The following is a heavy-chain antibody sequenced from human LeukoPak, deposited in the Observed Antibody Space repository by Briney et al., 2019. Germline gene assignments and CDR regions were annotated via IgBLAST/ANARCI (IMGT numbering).Heavy chain of an antibody. J-gene: IGHJ6*02. CDR3: ARWGRVTGSTTGDYHYGMDV. V-gene: IGHV3-23*01. CDR1: GFTFSNFA. D-gene: IGHD1-14*01. CDR2: ISANGGAT. Sequence: PGGSLRLSCAASGFTFSNFAMSWVRQAPGKGLECVSLISANGGATYYADSVKGRFTISRDNSKNTLFLQMNSLRVEDTAVYYCARWGRVTGSTTGDYHYGMDVWGQGTTVTVSS.